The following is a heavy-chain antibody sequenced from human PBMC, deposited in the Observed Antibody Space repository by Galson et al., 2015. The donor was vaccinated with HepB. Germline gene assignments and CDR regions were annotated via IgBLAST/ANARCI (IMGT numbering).Heavy chain of an antibody. J-gene: IGHJ4*02. CDR2: ISYDGSNK. CDR3: AKEFDTYSSGWYGDFDY. V-gene: IGHV3-30*18. Sequence: SLRLSCAASGFTFSSYGMHWVRQAPGKGLEWVAVISYDGSNKYYADSVKGRFTISRDNSKNTLYLQMNSLRAEDTAVYYCAKEFDTYSSGWYGDFDYWGQGTLVTVSS. D-gene: IGHD6-19*01. CDR1: GFTFSSYG.